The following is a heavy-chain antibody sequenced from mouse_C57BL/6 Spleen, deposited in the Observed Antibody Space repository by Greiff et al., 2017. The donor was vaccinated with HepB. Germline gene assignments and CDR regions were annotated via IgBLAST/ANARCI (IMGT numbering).Heavy chain of an antibody. CDR2: IRNKANGYTT. CDR3: ASLYAGYYSFDY. CDR1: GFTFTDYY. J-gene: IGHJ2*01. Sequence: EVQVVESGGGLVQPGGSLSLSCAASGFTFTDYYMSWVRQPPGKALEWLGFIRNKANGYTTEYSASVKGRFTISRDNSQSILYLHMNALRAVNSAAYYWASLYAGYYSFDYWGQGTTLTVSA. D-gene: IGHD2-3*01. V-gene: IGHV7-3*01.